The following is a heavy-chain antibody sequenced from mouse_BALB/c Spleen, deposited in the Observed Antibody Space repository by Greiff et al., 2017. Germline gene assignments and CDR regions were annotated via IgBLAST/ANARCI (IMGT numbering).Heavy chain of an antibody. CDR3: ARDEESWMDY. Sequence: EVNVVESGGGLVQPGGSLRLSCATSGFTFTDYYMSWVRQPPGKALEWLGFIRNKANGYTTAYSASVKGRFTISRENSQSILYLQMNTLRAEDSATYYCARDEESWMDYWGQGTSVTVSS. CDR1: GFTFTDYY. V-gene: IGHV7-3*02. J-gene: IGHJ4*01. CDR2: IRNKANGYTT.